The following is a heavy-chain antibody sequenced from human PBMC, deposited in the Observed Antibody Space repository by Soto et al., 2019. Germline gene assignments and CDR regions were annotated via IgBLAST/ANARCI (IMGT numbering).Heavy chain of an antibody. Sequence: QVQLVESGGGVVQPGRSLRLSCAASGFTFSSYGMHWVRQAPGKGLEWVAVISYDGSNKYYEDSVKGRFTISRDNSKNALYLQMNSLRAEDTAVYYCAKDRPSGCRPYAYGMDVWGQGTTVTVSS. D-gene: IGHD1-26*01. CDR3: AKDRPSGCRPYAYGMDV. V-gene: IGHV3-30*18. CDR2: ISYDGSNK. J-gene: IGHJ6*02. CDR1: GFTFSSYG.